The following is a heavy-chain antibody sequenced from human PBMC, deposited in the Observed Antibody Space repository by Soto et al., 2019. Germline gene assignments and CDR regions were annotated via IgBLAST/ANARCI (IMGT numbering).Heavy chain of an antibody. J-gene: IGHJ4*02. Sequence: QVHLVESGGGVVQPGRSLRLSCAASGFTFYSYGMHCVRQAPGKGLEWLALISYDGDNIYAADSVKGRFTISRENSKNTLYLDMNSLRPQDTIIYYCARVARPVYNIGWETADSWGQGTLVTVSS. CDR1: GFTFYSYG. CDR2: ISYDGDNI. CDR3: ARVARPVYNIGWETADS. V-gene: IGHV3-30-3*01. D-gene: IGHD6-19*01.